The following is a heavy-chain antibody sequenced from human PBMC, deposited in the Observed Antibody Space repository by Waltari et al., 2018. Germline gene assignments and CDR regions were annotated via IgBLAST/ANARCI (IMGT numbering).Heavy chain of an antibody. CDR3: ARRELSYGPVY. CDR1: GYTFTGYY. J-gene: IGHJ4*02. Sequence: QVQLVQSGAEVKKPGASVKVSCQASGYTFTGYYMPWVRQAPGQGLEWMGRINPNSVCTNYSQKFQGRVTMTRDTSISTAYMELSRLRSDDTAVYYCARRELSYGPVYWGQGTLVTVSS. CDR2: INPNSVCT. D-gene: IGHD3-16*02. V-gene: IGHV1-2*06.